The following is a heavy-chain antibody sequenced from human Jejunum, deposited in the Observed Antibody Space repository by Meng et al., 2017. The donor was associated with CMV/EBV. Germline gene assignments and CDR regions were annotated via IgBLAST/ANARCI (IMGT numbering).Heavy chain of an antibody. V-gene: IGHV4-59*01. Sequence: INSSFWSWIRQPPGRGLEWTGYVYYTGGTNYNPSLKSRVTISIDTSKNQFFLNLSSVTAADTAVYYCARVPAELGSSSSWYYFDSWGQGTLVTVSS. J-gene: IGHJ4*02. CDR3: ARVPAELGSSSSWYYFDS. D-gene: IGHD6-13*01. CDR1: INSSF. CDR2: VYYTGGT.